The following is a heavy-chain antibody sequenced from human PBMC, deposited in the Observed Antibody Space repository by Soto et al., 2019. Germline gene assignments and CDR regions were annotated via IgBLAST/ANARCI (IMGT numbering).Heavy chain of an antibody. J-gene: IGHJ4*02. CDR3: AGRNSSGYYYYFDY. CDR2: IYYSGST. CDR1: GGSISSYY. Sequence: SETLSLTCTVSGGSISSYYWSWIRQPPGKGLEWIGYIYYSGSTNYNPSLKSRVTISVDTSKNQFSLKLSSVTAADTAVYYCAGRNSSGYYYYFDYWGQGTLVTVSS. V-gene: IGHV4-59*01. D-gene: IGHD3-22*01.